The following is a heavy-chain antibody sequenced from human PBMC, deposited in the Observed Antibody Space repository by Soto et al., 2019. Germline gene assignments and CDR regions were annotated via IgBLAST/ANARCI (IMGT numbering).Heavy chain of an antibody. CDR3: ARDREGGPPGDLRFLEWYTYYYYGMDV. CDR2: INPSGGST. CDR1: GYTFTSYY. D-gene: IGHD3-3*01. Sequence: GASVKVSCKASGYTFTSYYMHWVRQAPGQGLEWMGIINPSGGSTSYAQKFQGRVTMTRDTSTSTVYMELSSLRSEDTAVYYCARDREGGPPGDLRFLEWYTYYYYGMDVWGQGTTVTVSS. J-gene: IGHJ6*02. V-gene: IGHV1-46*01.